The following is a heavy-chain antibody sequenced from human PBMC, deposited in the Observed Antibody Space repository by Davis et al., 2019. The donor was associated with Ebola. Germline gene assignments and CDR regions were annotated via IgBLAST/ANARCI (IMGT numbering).Heavy chain of an antibody. J-gene: IGHJ4*02. V-gene: IGHV5-51*01. CDR2: IYPGDSDT. CDR1: GYSFTSYW. CDR3: ARQKGLRGAHFDY. D-gene: IGHD1-26*01. Sequence: GESPKTPRQGPGYSFTSYWIGRVRQMPGKGLEWMGIIYPGDSDTRYSPTFQGQVTISADKSISTAYLQWSSLKASDSAMYYCARQKGLRGAHFDYWGQGTLVTVSS.